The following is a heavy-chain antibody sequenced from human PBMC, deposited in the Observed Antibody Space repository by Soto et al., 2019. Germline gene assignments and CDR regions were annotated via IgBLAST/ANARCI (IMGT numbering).Heavy chain of an antibody. J-gene: IGHJ6*02. Sequence: PGESLKISCKGSGYNFANYWIGWVRQMPGKGLEWMGIIYPGNSDTRYSPSFQGQVTISADTSISTAYLEWSSLKASDTAMYYCARSRRGAYSSGWYSLSGYHNYGIDVWGQGTKVTVSS. D-gene: IGHD6-19*01. CDR2: IYPGNSDT. V-gene: IGHV5-51*01. CDR3: ARSRRGAYSSGWYSLSGYHNYGIDV. CDR1: GYNFANYW.